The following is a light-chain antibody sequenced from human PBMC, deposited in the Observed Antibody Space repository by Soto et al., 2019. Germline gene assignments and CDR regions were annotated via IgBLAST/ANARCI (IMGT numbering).Light chain of an antibody. CDR2: DAS. J-gene: IGKJ5*01. CDR1: QSVSSY. CDR3: QQRSNWPT. Sequence: EIVGKHSPSTLSFSPGERATLSCRASQSVSSYLAWYQQKPGQAPRLLIYDASNRATGTPARFSGSGSGTDFTLTISRLEPEDFAVYYCQQRSNWPTSGQGTRPEI. V-gene: IGKV3-11*01.